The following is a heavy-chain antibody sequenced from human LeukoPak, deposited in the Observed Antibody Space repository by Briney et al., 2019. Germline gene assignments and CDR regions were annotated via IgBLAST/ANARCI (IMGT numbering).Heavy chain of an antibody. CDR2: IYYSGST. CDR3: ARRTGYCSSTSCPGAFDI. J-gene: IGHJ3*02. D-gene: IGHD2-2*01. V-gene: IGHV4-59*01. CDR1: GGSISSYY. Sequence: SETLSLTCTVSGGSISSYYWSWIRQPPGKGLEWIGYIYYSGSTNYNPSLKSRVTISVDTSKNQFSLKLSSVTAADTAVYYCARRTGYCSSTSCPGAFDIWGQGTMVTVSS.